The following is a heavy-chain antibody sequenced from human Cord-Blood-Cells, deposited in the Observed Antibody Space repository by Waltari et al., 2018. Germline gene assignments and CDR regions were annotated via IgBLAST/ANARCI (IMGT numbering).Heavy chain of an antibody. J-gene: IGHJ3*02. CDR3: ARGTTVTEDSAFDI. CDR2: MNPKSGNP. CDR1: GYTFTSYD. V-gene: IGHV1-8*03. D-gene: IGHD4-4*01. Sequence: QVQLVQSGAEVKKPGASVKVSCKASGYTFTSYDINWVRQATGQGLEWMGWMNPKSGNPGYAQKFQGRVTITRNTSISTAYMELSSLRSEDTAVYYCARGTTVTEDSAFDIWGQGTMVTVSS.